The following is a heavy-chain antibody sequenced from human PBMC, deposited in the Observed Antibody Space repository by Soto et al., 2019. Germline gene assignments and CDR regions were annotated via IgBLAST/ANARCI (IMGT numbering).Heavy chain of an antibody. CDR2: MWYDGSEK. CDR3: ARLGLGGSSGYVDY. CDR1: GFSFRNYG. Sequence: QVQLVESGGGVVQPGRSLRLSCAGAGFSFRNYGMHWVRQAPGKGLEWVAVMWYDGSEKYYADSVKGRFTISRDNCKNKLYLEMSSLRAEDRAVYSCARLGLGGSSGYVDYWGQGTLVTVSS. D-gene: IGHD6-13*01. V-gene: IGHV3-33*01. J-gene: IGHJ4*02.